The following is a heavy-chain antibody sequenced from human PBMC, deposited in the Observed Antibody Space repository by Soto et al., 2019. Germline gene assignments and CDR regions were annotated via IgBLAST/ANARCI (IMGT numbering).Heavy chain of an antibody. D-gene: IGHD6-19*01. CDR1: GSTFSGYY. Sequence: GGSLSLSCGASGSTFSGYYMHWVRQAPGKGPMWVSSIKGDGSTTSYADSVKGRFTISRDNAKNTLYLQMNSLRAEDTAVYYCARDWVSGLFDPWGQGTLVTVSS. J-gene: IGHJ5*02. CDR2: IKGDGSTT. V-gene: IGHV3-74*01. CDR3: ARDWVSGLFDP.